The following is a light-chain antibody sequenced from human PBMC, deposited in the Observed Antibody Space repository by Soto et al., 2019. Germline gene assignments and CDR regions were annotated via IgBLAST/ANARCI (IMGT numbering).Light chain of an antibody. CDR2: GNS. CDR1: SSNIGAGYD. CDR3: QSSGSNLSGSV. J-gene: IGLJ2*01. Sequence: QSVLTHPPSVSGAPGLRVTISFTGSSSNIGAGYDVHWSQQLPGTAHKLLLYGNSNLPAGVPDRFSGSKSGTSASLAITGLQAEDGADYCCQSSGSNLSGSVFGGGTKLTVL. V-gene: IGLV1-40*01.